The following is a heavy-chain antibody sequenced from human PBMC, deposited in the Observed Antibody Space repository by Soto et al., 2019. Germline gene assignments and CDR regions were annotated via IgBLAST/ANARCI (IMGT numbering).Heavy chain of an antibody. J-gene: IGHJ2*01. CDR3: ARESHDIWTGPPWVWYFDL. D-gene: IGHD3-9*01. CDR2: INDRGSI. CDR1: GGSFSGYY. V-gene: IGHV4-34*01. Sequence: QVQLQQWGAGPLRPLETLSLTCGVSGGSFSGYYWAWIRQAPGKGLEWIGEINDRGSINYNPSLQSRVSISVGTSKNHYSWHLRSVTDADTAVYYCARESHDIWTGPPWVWYFDLWGRGTLVTVSS.